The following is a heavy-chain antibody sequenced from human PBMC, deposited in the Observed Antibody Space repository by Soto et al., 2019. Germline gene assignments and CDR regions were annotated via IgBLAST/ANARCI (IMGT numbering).Heavy chain of an antibody. CDR3: ARVAGGYGSGPTDY. D-gene: IGHD5-12*01. CDR1: GFTSDDYG. J-gene: IGHJ4*02. CDR2: INWSGGSI. Sequence: GGSLRLSCAASGFTSDDYGLTWVRQAPGKGLEWVSGINWSGGSIGYTDSVKGRFTISRDNAKNSLYLQMNSLRAEDTALYYCARVAGGYGSGPTDYWGQGTQVTVSS. V-gene: IGHV3-20*04.